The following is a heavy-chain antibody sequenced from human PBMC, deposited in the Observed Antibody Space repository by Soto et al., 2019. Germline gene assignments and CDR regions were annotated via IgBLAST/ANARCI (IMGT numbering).Heavy chain of an antibody. CDR3: ARWVGGSMYDNSGKYDS. V-gene: IGHV3-30*03. Sequence: QVQLVESGGGVVQPGRSLRLTCAASGLIFSGSGMHWVRQAPGKGLEWVALVSNDGIGKYYGDSVKGRFTISRDNAENTLYLQMNSLRAEDTAVYYCARWVGGSMYDNSGKYDSWGQGTLVTVSS. CDR2: VSNDGIGK. CDR1: GLIFSGSG. J-gene: IGHJ5*01. D-gene: IGHD3-22*01.